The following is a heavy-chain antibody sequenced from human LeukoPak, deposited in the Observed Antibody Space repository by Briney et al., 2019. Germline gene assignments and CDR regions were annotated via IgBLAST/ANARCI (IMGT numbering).Heavy chain of an antibody. V-gene: IGHV1-18*01. CDR1: GYTFTNYG. Sequence: GASVKVSCKASGYTFTNYGISWVRQAPGQGLEWMGWISANNGNRNYALKLRDRVSMTTDTSTSTAYMELRSLRSDDTAVYYCARQGYGGHSRGAADYWGQGTLVTVSS. D-gene: IGHD4-23*01. CDR3: ARQGYGGHSRGAADY. J-gene: IGHJ4*02. CDR2: ISANNGNR.